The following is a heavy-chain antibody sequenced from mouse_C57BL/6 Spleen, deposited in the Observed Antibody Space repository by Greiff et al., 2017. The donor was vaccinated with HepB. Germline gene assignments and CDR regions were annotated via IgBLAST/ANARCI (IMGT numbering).Heavy chain of an antibody. Sequence: EVMLVESGGDLVKPGGSLKLSCAASGFTFSSYGMSWVRQTPDKRLEWVATISSGGSYTYYPDSVKGRFTISRDNAKNTLYLQLSSLKSEDTAMYYCARHYYGSSYESWYFDVWGTGTTVTVSS. J-gene: IGHJ1*03. CDR3: ARHYYGSSYESWYFDV. V-gene: IGHV5-6*01. D-gene: IGHD1-1*01. CDR1: GFTFSSYG. CDR2: ISSGGSYT.